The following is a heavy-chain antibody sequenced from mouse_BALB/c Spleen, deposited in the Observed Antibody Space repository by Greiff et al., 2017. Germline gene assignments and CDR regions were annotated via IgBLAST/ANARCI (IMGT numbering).Heavy chain of an antibody. V-gene: IGHV5-12-2*01. D-gene: IGHD1-2*01. CDR3: ARAPLQEYAMDY. Sequence: EVQGVESGGGLVQPGGSLKLSCAASGFTFSSYTMSWVRQTPEKRLEWVAYISNGGGSTYYPDTVKGRFTISRDNAKNTLYLQMSSLKSEDTAMYYCARAPLQEYAMDYWGQGTSVTVSS. CDR1: GFTFSSYT. CDR2: ISNGGGST. J-gene: IGHJ4*01.